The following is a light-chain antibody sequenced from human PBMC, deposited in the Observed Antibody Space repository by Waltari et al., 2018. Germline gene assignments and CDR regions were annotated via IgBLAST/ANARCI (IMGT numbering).Light chain of an antibody. CDR1: NIGSYR. CDR3: HVWHPDMDPGV. V-gene: IGLV3-21*04. Sequence: SYALTQPPSVSVAPGTTARITCGGANIGSYRVHWYQQKPGQAPVLVIFYDSDRPSGIPERFSGSNSGNTATLTISSVEAGDEAKYYCHVWHPDMDPGVFGPGTEVSV. J-gene: IGLJ1*01. CDR2: YDS.